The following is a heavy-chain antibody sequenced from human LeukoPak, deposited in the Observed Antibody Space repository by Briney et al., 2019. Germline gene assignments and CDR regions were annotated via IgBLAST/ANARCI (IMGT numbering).Heavy chain of an antibody. CDR3: ARAAYSGRSPYYFDY. Sequence: GASVKVSCKASGYTFTSYGLSWVRQAPGQGLEWMGWISAYNGNTNYAQKLQGRVTLTTDTSTSTAYMELRSLRSDDTAVYYFARAAYSGRSPYYFDYWGQGTLVTVSS. CDR2: ISAYNGNT. D-gene: IGHD1-26*01. CDR1: GYTFTSYG. J-gene: IGHJ4*02. V-gene: IGHV1-18*01.